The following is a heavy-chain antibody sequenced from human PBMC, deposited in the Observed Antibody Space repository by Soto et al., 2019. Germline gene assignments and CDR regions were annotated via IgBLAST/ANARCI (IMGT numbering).Heavy chain of an antibody. CDR2: ISYDGSNK. CDR1: GFTFSSYG. CDR3: AKDRDIVVVVAATGIFDY. Sequence: QVQLVESGGGVVQPGRSLRLSCAASGFTFSSYGMHWVRQAPGKGLEWVAVISYDGSNKYYADSVKGRFTISRDNSKNTLYLQMNSLGAEDTAVYYCAKDRDIVVVVAATGIFDYWGQGTLVTVSS. V-gene: IGHV3-30*18. D-gene: IGHD2-15*01. J-gene: IGHJ4*02.